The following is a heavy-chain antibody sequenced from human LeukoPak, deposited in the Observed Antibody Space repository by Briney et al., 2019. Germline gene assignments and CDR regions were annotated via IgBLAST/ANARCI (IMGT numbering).Heavy chain of an antibody. Sequence: SETLSVTCTVSGGSISSGSYYWGWIRQPPGKGLEWIGSIYYSGSTYYNPSLKSRVTISVDTSKNQFSLKLSSVTAADTAVYYCARLAIAAAYWGQGTLVTVSS. J-gene: IGHJ4*02. V-gene: IGHV4-39*01. CDR2: IYYSGST. CDR3: ARLAIAAAY. D-gene: IGHD6-13*01. CDR1: GGSISSGSYY.